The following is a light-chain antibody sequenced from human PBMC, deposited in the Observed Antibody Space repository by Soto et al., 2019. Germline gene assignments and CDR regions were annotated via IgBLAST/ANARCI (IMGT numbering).Light chain of an antibody. J-gene: IGKJ4*01. Sequence: DIQMTQSPPFVSASVGDRVTISCRASQNAGSWLSWFHQKPGGAPNLLIFHTSRLQTGVPSRFAGRGSGTEFTLTISSLQPEDSGTYYCQHADGLRALTFGGGTTVEI. CDR2: HTS. CDR1: QNAGSW. CDR3: QHADGLRALT. V-gene: IGKV1-12*01.